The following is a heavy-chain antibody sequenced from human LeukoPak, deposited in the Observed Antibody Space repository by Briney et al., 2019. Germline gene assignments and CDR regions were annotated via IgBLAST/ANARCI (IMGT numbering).Heavy chain of an antibody. Sequence: PGGSLRLSCAASGFSFSSYAMHWVRQAPGKGLEWVAVISYDGKKEYYADSVKGRFTISRDNAKNSLYLQMNSLRAEDTAVYYCARDPDFGGQGTLVTVSS. CDR1: GFSFSSYA. J-gene: IGHJ4*02. V-gene: IGHV3-30*04. D-gene: IGHD2/OR15-2a*01. CDR2: ISYDGKKE. CDR3: ARDPDF.